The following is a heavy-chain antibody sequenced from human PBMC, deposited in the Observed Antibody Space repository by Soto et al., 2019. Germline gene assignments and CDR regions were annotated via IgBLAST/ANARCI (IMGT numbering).Heavy chain of an antibody. CDR2: IYYSGST. CDR1: GGSISSYY. J-gene: IGHJ6*02. Sequence: QVQLQESGPGLVKPSETLSLTCTVSGGSISSYYWSWIRQPPGKGLEWIGYIYYSGSTNYNPSLKGRVTISVDTSKNQFSLKLSSVTAADTAVYYCARVPIIFTMVRGVPPYYYYGMDVWGQGTTVTVSS. CDR3: ARVPIIFTMVRGVPPYYYYGMDV. V-gene: IGHV4-59*01. D-gene: IGHD3-10*01.